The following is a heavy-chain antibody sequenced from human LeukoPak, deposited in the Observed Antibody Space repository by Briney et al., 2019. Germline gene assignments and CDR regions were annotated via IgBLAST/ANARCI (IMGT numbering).Heavy chain of an antibody. CDR1: GYTFTGYY. CDR3: ARERGVYYYMDV. J-gene: IGHJ6*03. D-gene: IGHD3-10*01. CDR2: INPSGGST. Sequence: ASVKVSCKASGYTFTGYYMHWVRQAPGQGLEWMGIINPSGGSTSYAQKFQGRVTMTRDTSTSTVYMELSSLRSEDTAVYYCARERGVYYYMDVWGKGTTVTVSS. V-gene: IGHV1-46*01.